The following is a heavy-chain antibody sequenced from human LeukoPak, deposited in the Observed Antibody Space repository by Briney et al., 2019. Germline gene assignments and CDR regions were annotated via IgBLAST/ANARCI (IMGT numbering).Heavy chain of an antibody. CDR3: ASQPTGYSYYFDY. CDR2: IIPIFGTA. J-gene: IGHJ4*02. Sequence: GASVKVSCKASGGTFSSYAISWVRQAPGQGLEWMGGIIPIFGTANYAQKFRGRVTITTDESTSTAYMELSSLRSEDTAVYYCASQPTGYSYYFDYWGQGTLVTVSS. V-gene: IGHV1-69*05. CDR1: GGTFSSYA. D-gene: IGHD3-9*01.